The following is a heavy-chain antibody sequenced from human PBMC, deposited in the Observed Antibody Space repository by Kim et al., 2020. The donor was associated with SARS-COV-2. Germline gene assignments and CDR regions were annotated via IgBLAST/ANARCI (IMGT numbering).Heavy chain of an antibody. D-gene: IGHD3-10*01. V-gene: IGHV3-23*01. CDR2: ISGSGSST. Sequence: GGSLRLSCAASGFTFSSYAMSWVRQAPGKGLEWVSAISGSGSSTYYVDSVKGRFTISRDNSKNTLYLQMNSLRAEDTAVYYCAKDVELWFGETSGMDVWGQGTTVTVSS. J-gene: IGHJ6*02. CDR3: AKDVELWFGETSGMDV. CDR1: GFTFSSYA.